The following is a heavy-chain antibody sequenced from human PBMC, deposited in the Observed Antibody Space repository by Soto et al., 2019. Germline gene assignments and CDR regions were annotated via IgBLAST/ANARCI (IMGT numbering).Heavy chain of an antibody. V-gene: IGHV1-69*08. J-gene: IGHJ4*02. CDR2: IIPILGIA. CDR1: GGTFSSYT. CDR3: ARDRADGGENY. D-gene: IGHD3-16*01. Sequence: QVQLVQSGAEVKKPGSSVKVSCKASGGTFSSYTISWVRQAPGQGLEWMGRIIPILGIANYAQKFQGRVTITAAKSPSTAYMELSSLRSEDTAVYYCARDRADGGENYWGQGTLVTVSS.